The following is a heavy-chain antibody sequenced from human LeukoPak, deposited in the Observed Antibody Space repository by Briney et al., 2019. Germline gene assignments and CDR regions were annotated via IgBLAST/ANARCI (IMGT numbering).Heavy chain of an antibody. D-gene: IGHD2-2*02. Sequence: GGSLRLSCAASGFTFSNAWMSWVRQAPGKGLEWVGRIKSKTDGGTTDYAAPVKGRFTISRDDSKNTLYLQMNSLKTEDTAVYHCTRPGYCSSTSCYRGDYWGQGTLVTVSS. CDR2: IKSKTDGGTT. CDR3: TRPGYCSSTSCYRGDY. J-gene: IGHJ4*02. V-gene: IGHV3-15*01. CDR1: GFTFSNAW.